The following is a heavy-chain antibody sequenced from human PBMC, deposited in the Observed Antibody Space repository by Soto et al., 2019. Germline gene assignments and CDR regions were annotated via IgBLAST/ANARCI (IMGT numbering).Heavy chain of an antibody. J-gene: IGHJ4*02. CDR1: GFTFSSYS. V-gene: IGHV3-21*01. Sequence: EVQLVESGGGLVKPGGSLRLSCAASGFTFSSYSMNWVRQAPGKGLEWVSSISSSSSYIYYADSVKGRFTISRDNAKNSLYLQMNSLRAEDTAVYYCARFVALRPRDFEYWGQGTLVTVSS. CDR2: ISSSSSYI. D-gene: IGHD4-17*01. CDR3: ARFVALRPRDFEY.